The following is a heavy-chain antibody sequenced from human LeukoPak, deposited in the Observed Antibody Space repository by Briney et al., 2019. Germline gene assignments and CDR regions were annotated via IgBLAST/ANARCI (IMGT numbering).Heavy chain of an antibody. J-gene: IGHJ5*02. D-gene: IGHD6-13*01. Sequence: PSETLSLTCTVSGGAISSYYWSWIRQPPGKGLGWIGCIYYSGSTNYNPSLKSRVTISVDTSKNQFSLKLSSVTAADTAVYYCARGGGVAAAGTIRFDPWGQGTLVTVSS. CDR1: GGAISSYY. V-gene: IGHV4-59*01. CDR3: ARGGGVAAAGTIRFDP. CDR2: IYYSGST.